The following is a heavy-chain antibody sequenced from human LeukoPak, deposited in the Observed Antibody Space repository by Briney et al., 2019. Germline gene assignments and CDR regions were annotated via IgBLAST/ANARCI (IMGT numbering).Heavy chain of an antibody. V-gene: IGHV3-48*04. CDR2: IRSSRFTI. CDR1: GYPFNRYN. Sequence: GGSLRLSCAVSGYPFNRYNLQGVPQAPGRGRVEVTFIRSSRFTIYYTDSVRGRFTLSRDNAEQTLYLQMNSLRAEDTAVYYCARDRGGSYSAIDYWGQGTLVTVSS. D-gene: IGHD2-15*01. J-gene: IGHJ4*02. CDR3: ARDRGGSYSAIDY.